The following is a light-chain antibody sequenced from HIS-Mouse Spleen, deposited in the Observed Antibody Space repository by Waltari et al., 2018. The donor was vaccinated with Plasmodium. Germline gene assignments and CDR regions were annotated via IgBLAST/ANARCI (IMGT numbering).Light chain of an antibody. J-gene: IGKJ3*01. V-gene: IGKV3-20*01. CDR3: QQYGSSPPVT. CDR2: GAS. CDR1: QSVSSSH. Sequence: EIVLTQSPGTLSLSPGERATLSCRASQSVSSSHLAWYQQKPGQAPRLLIYGASSRATGIPDRFSGSVSGTDFTLNISRLEPEDFAVYYCQQYGSSPPVTFGPGTKVDIK.